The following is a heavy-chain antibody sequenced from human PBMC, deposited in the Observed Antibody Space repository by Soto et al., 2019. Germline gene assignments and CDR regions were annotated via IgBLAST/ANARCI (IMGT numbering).Heavy chain of an antibody. J-gene: IGHJ6*04. D-gene: IGHD2-2*01. CDR2: IYPGDSDT. CDR3: VRSLRLLPDAYSDDYYHYNGMDV. Sequence: GESLKISCEGFGYSFTKFWIAWVRQMPGKGLEWMGIIYPGDSDTRYSPSFQGQVTISADKSIDTAYLQWSSLKASDTAMYYCVRSLRLLPDAYSDDYYHYNGMDVWGKVTTVTVSS. V-gene: IGHV5-51*01. CDR1: GYSFTKFW.